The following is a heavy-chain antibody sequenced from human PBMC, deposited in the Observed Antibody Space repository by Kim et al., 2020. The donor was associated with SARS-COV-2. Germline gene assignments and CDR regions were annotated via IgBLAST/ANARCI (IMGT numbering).Heavy chain of an antibody. CDR3: AKGTADYYNGMDV. D-gene: IGHD2-21*02. Sequence: TPSLTSRVTMTVDTSRNQLSLKLTSVTAADTAVYYCAKGTADYYNGMDVWGQGTTVTVSS. V-gene: IGHV4-4*07. J-gene: IGHJ6*02.